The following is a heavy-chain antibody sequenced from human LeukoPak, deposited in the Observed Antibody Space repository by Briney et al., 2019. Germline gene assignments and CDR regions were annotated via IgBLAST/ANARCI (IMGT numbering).Heavy chain of an antibody. CDR3: ARARGVLDAFDI. D-gene: IGHD3-10*01. Sequence: SETLSLTCTVSGGSISSYYWSWIRQPPGKGREWIGYIYYSGSTNYNPSLKSRVTISVDTSKNQFSLKLSSVTAADTAVYYCARARGVLDAFDIWGQGTMVTVSS. CDR1: GGSISSYY. CDR2: IYYSGST. V-gene: IGHV4-59*01. J-gene: IGHJ3*02.